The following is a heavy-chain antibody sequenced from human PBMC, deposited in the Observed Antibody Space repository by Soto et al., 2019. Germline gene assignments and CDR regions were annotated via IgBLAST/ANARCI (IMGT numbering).Heavy chain of an antibody. CDR3: ARLRWETENNWFDP. Sequence: LSLTCTVSGDSINSVDHYWSWIRQPPGKGLEWMGYIYHSGSTHYNPSLNSRLTISIDTSTNRFSLNLTAVTAADTAVYFCARLRWETENNWFDPWGQGALVTVSS. D-gene: IGHD1-26*01. J-gene: IGHJ5*02. V-gene: IGHV4-30-4*01. CDR1: GDSINSVDHY. CDR2: IYHSGST.